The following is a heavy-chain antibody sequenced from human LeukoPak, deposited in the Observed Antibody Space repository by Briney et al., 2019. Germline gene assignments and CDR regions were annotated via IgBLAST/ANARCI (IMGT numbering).Heavy chain of an antibody. CDR2: INPNSGGT. J-gene: IGHJ4*02. Sequence: ASVKVSCKASGYTFTGYYMHWVRPAPGQGLEWMGWINPNSGGTNYAQKFQGRVTMTRDTSISTAYMELSRLRSDDTAVYYCARVSLRQQLVCHWGQGTLVTVSS. V-gene: IGHV1-2*02. CDR3: ARVSLRQQLVCH. CDR1: GYTFTGYY. D-gene: IGHD6-13*01.